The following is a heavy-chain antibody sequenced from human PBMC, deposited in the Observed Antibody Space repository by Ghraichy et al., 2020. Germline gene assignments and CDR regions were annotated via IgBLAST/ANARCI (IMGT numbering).Heavy chain of an antibody. CDR2: NT. CDR3: ARVVAVAGSFSFYGMAV. D-gene: IGHD6-19*01. J-gene: IGHJ6*01. Sequence: NTNYNPSLKSRVTISVDTSKNQFSLKLSSVTSADTAVYYCARVVAVAGSFSFYGMAV. V-gene: IGHV4-34*01.